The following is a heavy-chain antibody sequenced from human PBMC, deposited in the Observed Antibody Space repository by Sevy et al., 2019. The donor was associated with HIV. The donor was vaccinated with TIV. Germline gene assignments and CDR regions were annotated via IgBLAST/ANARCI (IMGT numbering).Heavy chain of an antibody. Sequence: GGSLRLSCAASGFTFSSYGMHWVRQAPGKGLDWVTVISYDGSNKYYADSVKGRFTISRDNSKNTLYLQMNSLRVEDTAVYYCAKGGQWRVRDWFDPWGQGTLVTVSS. J-gene: IGHJ5*02. V-gene: IGHV3-30*18. CDR1: GFTFSSYG. CDR3: AKGGQWRVRDWFDP. D-gene: IGHD6-19*01. CDR2: ISYDGSNK.